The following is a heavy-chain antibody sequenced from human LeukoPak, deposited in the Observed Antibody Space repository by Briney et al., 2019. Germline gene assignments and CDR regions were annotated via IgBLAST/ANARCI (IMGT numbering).Heavy chain of an antibody. D-gene: IGHD2-2*01. CDR3: AILDPAFAKPYCSSTSCLEDYYYYMDV. CDR2: IYYSGST. J-gene: IGHJ6*03. V-gene: IGHV4-39*07. CDR1: GGYISSSSYY. Sequence: SETLSLTCTVSGGYISSSSYYWGWIRQPPGKGLEWIGSIYYSGSTYYNPSLKSRVTISVDTSKNQFSLKLSSVTAADTAVYYCAILDPAFAKPYCSSTSCLEDYYYYMDVWGKGTTVTVSS.